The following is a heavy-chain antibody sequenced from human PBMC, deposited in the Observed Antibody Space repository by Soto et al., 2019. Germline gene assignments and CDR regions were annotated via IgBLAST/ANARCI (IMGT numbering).Heavy chain of an antibody. CDR3: AGGYYYAGC. V-gene: IGHV1-69*01. D-gene: IGHD3-10*01. J-gene: IGHJ4*02. CDR1: GGTFSSYA. CDR2: FIPIFGTA. Sequence: QVQLVQSGAEVKKPGSSVKVSCKASGGTFSSYAISWVRQAPGQGLEWMGGFIPIFGTANYAQKFQGSDTITADDTSSTAYMERSRLTSEDTAVYYGAGGYYYAGCWGQGTLVTVSS.